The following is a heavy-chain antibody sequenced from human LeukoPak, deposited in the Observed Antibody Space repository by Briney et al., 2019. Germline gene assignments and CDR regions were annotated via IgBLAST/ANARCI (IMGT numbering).Heavy chain of an antibody. CDR2: ISYDGSNK. J-gene: IGHJ4*02. D-gene: IGHD3-10*01. V-gene: IGHV3-30-3*01. CDR3: ASSYYYGSGSYYKSLWYFDY. CDR1: GFTFSSYA. Sequence: PGGSLRLSCAASGFTFSSYAMHWVRQAPGKGLEWVAVISYDGSNKYYADSVKGRFTISRDNSKNTLYLQMNSLRAEDTAVYYCASSYYYGSGSYYKSLWYFDYWGQGTLVTVSS.